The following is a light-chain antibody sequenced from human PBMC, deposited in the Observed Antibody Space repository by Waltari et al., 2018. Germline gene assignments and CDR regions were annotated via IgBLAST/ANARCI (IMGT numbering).Light chain of an antibody. CDR1: NNDVGASKF. CDR2: DVT. V-gene: IGLV2-14*03. CDR3: CSFTATHTLL. Sequence: QSALTQPASVSGSPGQSITISCTGTNNDVGASKFVSWYQQHPGRAPQRMIYDVTERPSGISYRFSGSKSANTASLTISGLLPEDEAIYYCCSFTATHTLLFGGGTTVTVL. J-gene: IGLJ2*01.